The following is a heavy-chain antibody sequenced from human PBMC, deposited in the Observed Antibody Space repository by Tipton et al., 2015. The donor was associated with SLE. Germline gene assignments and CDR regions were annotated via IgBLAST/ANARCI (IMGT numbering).Heavy chain of an antibody. V-gene: IGHV4-61*05. Sequence: TLSLTCTVSGGSISSSSYYWGWIRQPPGKGLEWIGYVSDSGSTNYNPSLKSRVTISLDASKNQFSLRLSSVTAADTAVYYCARAITMMGTGFYYNYYYMDDWGKGTTVTVSS. CDR1: GGSISSSSYY. CDR2: VSDSGST. D-gene: IGHD3-22*01. J-gene: IGHJ6*03. CDR3: ARAITMMGTGFYYNYYYMDD.